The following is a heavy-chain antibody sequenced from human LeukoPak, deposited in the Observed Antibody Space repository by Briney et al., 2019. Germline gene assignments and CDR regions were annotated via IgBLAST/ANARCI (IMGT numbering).Heavy chain of an antibody. Sequence: ASVKVSCKASGYTFANYDINWVRQAAGQGLEWMAWMNPNTGKSGFAQRFQGRVTMTEDTFIDTAYMELSSLRSEDTAVYYCVSRFTTMAVDYFDYWGQGTLVTVSP. CDR2: MNPNTGKS. D-gene: IGHD5-18*01. CDR3: VSRFTTMAVDYFDY. V-gene: IGHV1-8*01. CDR1: GYTFANYD. J-gene: IGHJ4*02.